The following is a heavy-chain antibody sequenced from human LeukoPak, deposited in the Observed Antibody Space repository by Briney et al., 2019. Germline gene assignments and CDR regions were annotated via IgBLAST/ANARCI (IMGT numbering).Heavy chain of an antibody. D-gene: IGHD4-23*01. CDR1: GGSISGSSYY. J-gene: IGHJ4*02. V-gene: IGHV4-39*07. CDR2: IYYSGST. CDR3: ARVVVTRSFDY. Sequence: PSETLSLTCTVSGGSISGSSYYWGWIRQPPGKGLEWIGSIYYSGSTYYNPSLKSRVTISVDTSKNQFSLKLSSVTAADTAVYYCARVVVTRSFDYWGQGTLVTVSS.